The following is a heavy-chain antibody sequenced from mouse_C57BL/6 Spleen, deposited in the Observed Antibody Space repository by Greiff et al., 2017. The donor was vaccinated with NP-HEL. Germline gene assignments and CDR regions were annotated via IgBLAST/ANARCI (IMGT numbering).Heavy chain of an antibody. J-gene: IGHJ1*03. CDR2: ISNGGGST. V-gene: IGHV5-12*01. CDR1: GFTFSDYY. CDR3: ASRSIVTTDWYFDV. D-gene: IGHD2-5*01. Sequence: DVKLVESGGGLVQPGGSLKLSCAASGFTFSDYYMYWVRQTPEKRLEWVAYISNGGGSTYYPDTVKGRFTISRDNAKNTLYLQMSRLKSEDTAMYYCASRSIVTTDWYFDVWGTGTTVTVSS.